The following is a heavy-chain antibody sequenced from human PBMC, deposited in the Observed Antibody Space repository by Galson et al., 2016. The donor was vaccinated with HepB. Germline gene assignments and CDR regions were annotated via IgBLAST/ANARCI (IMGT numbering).Heavy chain of an antibody. D-gene: IGHD6-13*01. CDR3: ARVSAIAAGGSLDS. CDR1: GFPFSTYS. J-gene: IGHJ4*02. CDR2: ISSSDTYI. V-gene: IGHV3-21*01. Sequence: SLRLSCAASGFPFSTYSMNWVRQAPGKGLEWVSCISSSDTYIYYADSVKGRFTISSDSAKNSLYLQMNSLRAEDTAVYYCARVSAIAAGGSLDSWGRGTLVTVSS.